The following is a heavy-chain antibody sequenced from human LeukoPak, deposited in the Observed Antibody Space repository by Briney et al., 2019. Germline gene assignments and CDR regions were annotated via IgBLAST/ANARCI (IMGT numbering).Heavy chain of an antibody. D-gene: IGHD2-15*01. CDR2: IRYDGSNK. CDR3: ARESVVVVAASNWFDP. Sequence: GGSLRLSCAASGFTFSSYGTHWVRQAPGKGLEWVAFIRYDGSNKYYADSVKGRFTISRDNSKNTLYLQMNSLRAEDTAVYYCARESVVVVAASNWFDPWGQGTLVTVSS. CDR1: GFTFSSYG. V-gene: IGHV3-30*02. J-gene: IGHJ5*02.